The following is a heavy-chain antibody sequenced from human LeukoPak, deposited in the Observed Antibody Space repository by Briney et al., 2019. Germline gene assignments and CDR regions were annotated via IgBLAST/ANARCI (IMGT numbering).Heavy chain of an antibody. CDR1: GFTFSNYA. D-gene: IGHD3-9*01. V-gene: IGHV3-23*01. J-gene: IGHJ6*02. Sequence: PGGSLRLSCAASGFTFSNYAMSWVRQAPGKGLEWVSAILGSGGSTYYADSVKGRFTVSRDNSKNTLYLQMNSLRAEDTAVYYCARVVNTRAEYFDWSYYYGMDVWGQGTTVTVSS. CDR3: ARVVNTRAEYFDWSYYYGMDV. CDR2: ILGSGGST.